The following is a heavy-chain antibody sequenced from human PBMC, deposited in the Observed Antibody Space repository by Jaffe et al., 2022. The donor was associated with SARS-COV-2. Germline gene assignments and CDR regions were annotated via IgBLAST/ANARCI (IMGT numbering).Heavy chain of an antibody. CDR2: IKPDGSAK. CDR1: TFIFSNYW. CDR3: ARGGGYPASYGLDV. Sequence: EVQLVESGGGLVQPGGSLRLSCPVSTFIFSNYWMSWVRQAPGKGLEWVANIKPDGSAKYYVDSVKGRFTISRDNAKSSLYLQMNSLKAEDTAVYYCARGGGYPASYGLDVWGQGTTVTVSS. J-gene: IGHJ6*02. D-gene: IGHD3-10*01. V-gene: IGHV3-7*03.